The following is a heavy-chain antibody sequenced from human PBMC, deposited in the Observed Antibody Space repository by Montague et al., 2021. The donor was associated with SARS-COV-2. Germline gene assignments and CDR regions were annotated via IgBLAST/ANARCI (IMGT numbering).Heavy chain of an antibody. CDR3: AREGLYYDFCNHYYTKAFDY. J-gene: IGHJ4*02. V-gene: IGHV3-7*01. Sequence: SLRLSCAASGFTFSSFWMSWVRQAPGKGLEWVANIKQAGSEKYYVDSVKGRFTISRDNAENSLYLQMNILRAEDTAVYYCAREGLYYDFCNHYYTKAFDYWGQGTLVTVSS. CDR2: IKQAGSEK. D-gene: IGHD3-3*01. CDR1: GFTFSSFW.